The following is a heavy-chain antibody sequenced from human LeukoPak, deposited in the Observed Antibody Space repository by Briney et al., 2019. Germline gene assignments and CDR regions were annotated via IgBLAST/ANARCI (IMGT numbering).Heavy chain of an antibody. Sequence: GGSVKVSCKASGDTFTGYYMHWVRQAPGQGLEWMDRINPNTGGANYAQKFQGRVTLTRDTSIGPAYMELIRLRSDGTAFYYCARGKTYAPNTLDYWGQGTLVTVSS. CDR2: INPNTGGA. J-gene: IGHJ4*02. CDR1: GDTFTGYY. CDR3: ARGKTYAPNTLDY. D-gene: IGHD3-16*01. V-gene: IGHV1-2*06.